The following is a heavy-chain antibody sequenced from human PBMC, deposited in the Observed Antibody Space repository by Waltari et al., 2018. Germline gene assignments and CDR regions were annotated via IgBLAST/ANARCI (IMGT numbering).Heavy chain of an antibody. CDR1: GFTFSSYS. V-gene: IGHV3-48*01. CDR3: ARGRYSGYFDY. Sequence: EVQLVESGGGLVQPGGSLRLSCAASGFTFSSYSMNWVRQAPGKGLEWVSYISSSSSTRYYADSVKGRFTISRDNAKNSLYLQMNSLRAEDTAVYYGARGRYSGYFDYWGQGTLVTVSS. D-gene: IGHD2-21*01. CDR2: ISSSSSTR. J-gene: IGHJ4*02.